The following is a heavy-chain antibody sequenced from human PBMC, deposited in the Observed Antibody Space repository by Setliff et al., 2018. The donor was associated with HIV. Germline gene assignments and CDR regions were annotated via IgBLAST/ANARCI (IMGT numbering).Heavy chain of an antibody. V-gene: IGHV4-4*07. J-gene: IGHJ6*03. D-gene: IGHD3-10*01. Sequence: SETLSLTCTVSGGSISSFYWSWIRQPAGKGLEWIGRLYTSGSANYIPSLKSRVTMSVDTSRTQFSLKLRSVTAADTAVYYCARVGASGVPSTMDYYYYMDVWGKGTTVTVSS. CDR3: ARVGASGVPSTMDYYYYMDV. CDR2: LYTSGSA. CDR1: GGSISSFY.